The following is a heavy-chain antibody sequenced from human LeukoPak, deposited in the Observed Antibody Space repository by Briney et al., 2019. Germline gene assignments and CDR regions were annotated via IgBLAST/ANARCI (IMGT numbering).Heavy chain of an antibody. J-gene: IGHJ3*02. CDR3: ARAKRNGFDI. CDR2: FYTSGST. Sequence: SETLSLTCSVSGGSIRSFYWSWIRQPAGKGLEWIGRFYTSGSTNYNPSLKSRVTMSVDTSKNQFSLKLSSVTAADTAVYYCARAKRNGFDIWGQGTMVTVSS. V-gene: IGHV4-4*07. CDR1: GGSIRSFY.